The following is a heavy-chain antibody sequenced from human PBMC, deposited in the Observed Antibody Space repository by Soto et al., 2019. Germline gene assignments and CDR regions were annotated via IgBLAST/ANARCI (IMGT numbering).Heavy chain of an antibody. CDR1: GFTFSNYY. V-gene: IGHV3-11*01. Sequence: PGGSLRLSCAVSGFTFSNYYMAWIRRAPGKGLEWVSYISTSGTSTFYADSVKDRFTISRDNAENSLFLQMDSLRVEDTAVYFCARDGVLFRAGFDSWGQGTLVTVAS. J-gene: IGHJ4*02. CDR3: ARDGVLFRAGFDS. D-gene: IGHD3-16*01. CDR2: ISTSGTST.